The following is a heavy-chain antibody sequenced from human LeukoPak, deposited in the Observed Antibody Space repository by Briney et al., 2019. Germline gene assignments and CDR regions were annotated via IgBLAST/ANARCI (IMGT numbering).Heavy chain of an antibody. CDR1: GGSFSGYY. V-gene: IGHV4-34*01. CDR3: ARGYCSSTSCYVFWFDP. J-gene: IGHJ5*02. Sequence: SETLSLTFAVCGGSFSGYYWSWIRQPPGKGLEWIREINHSGSTNYNPSLKSRVTISVDTSKNQFSLKLSSVTAADTAVYYCARGYCSSTSCYVFWFDPWGQGTLVTVSS. CDR2: INHSGST. D-gene: IGHD2-2*01.